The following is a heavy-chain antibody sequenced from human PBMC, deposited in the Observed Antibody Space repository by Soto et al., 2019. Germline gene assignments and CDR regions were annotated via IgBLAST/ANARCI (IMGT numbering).Heavy chain of an antibody. CDR1: GFTFSSYD. CDR3: VRSGTAPMLRHNWFDP. J-gene: IGHJ5*02. CDR2: ITTSGSYI. D-gene: IGHD2-8*01. Sequence: EVQLVESGGGLVKPGGSLRLSCAASGFTFSSYDMNWVRQAPGKGLEYVSSITTSGSYIYYGDAVRGRFTISRDNAKNPQLQQMDSLRAEDTAVYYSVRSGTAPMLRHNWFDPWGQGTLVTVSS. V-gene: IGHV3-21*01.